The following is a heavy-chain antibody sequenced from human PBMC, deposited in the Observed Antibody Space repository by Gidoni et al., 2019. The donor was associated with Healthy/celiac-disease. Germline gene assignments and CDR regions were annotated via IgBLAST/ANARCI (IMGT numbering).Heavy chain of an antibody. D-gene: IGHD3-22*01. V-gene: IGHV4-39*01. CDR2: SHYSGST. CDR1: GGSTSSSSYY. CDR3: ASRDYDSRGYYLNPNFDY. Sequence: QLQLQDSGPGLVKPSETLSLTRPVSGGSTSSSSYYWGWLRQPPGKGLDWIGSSHYSGSTYYNPSLKSRGTKSVDTSKNQFSLKLSSVTAADTAVYYCASRDYDSRGYYLNPNFDYWGQGTLVTVSS. J-gene: IGHJ4*02.